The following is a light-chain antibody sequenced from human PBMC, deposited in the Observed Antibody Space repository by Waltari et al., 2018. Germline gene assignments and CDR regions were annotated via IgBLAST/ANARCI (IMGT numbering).Light chain of an antibody. Sequence: DIQMTQSPASVSASVGDRVTITCRASQDISSWLAWYQQKPEKAPKLLIYTASSLQSGVPSRCSGSGSGTAFTLTITSLQPEDFATYYCQQVDSFPLTFGGGTKVDIK. V-gene: IGKV1-12*01. J-gene: IGKJ4*01. CDR3: QQVDSFPLT. CDR2: TAS. CDR1: QDISSW.